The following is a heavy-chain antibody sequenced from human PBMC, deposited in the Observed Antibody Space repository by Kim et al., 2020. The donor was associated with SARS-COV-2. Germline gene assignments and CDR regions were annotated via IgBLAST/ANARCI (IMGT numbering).Heavy chain of an antibody. Sequence: DGEAGKGRFTISRDKSKNTLYLQMNSLRAEDTAVYYCAKVKQGLVGGFDYWGQGTLVTVSS. D-gene: IGHD6-19*01. V-gene: IGHV3-23*02. J-gene: IGHJ4*02. CDR3: AKVKQGLVGGFDY.